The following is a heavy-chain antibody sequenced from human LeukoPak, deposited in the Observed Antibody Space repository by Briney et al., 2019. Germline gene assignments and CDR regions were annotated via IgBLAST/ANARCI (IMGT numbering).Heavy chain of an antibody. V-gene: IGHV4-59*01. D-gene: IGHD3-22*01. Sequence: SETLSLTCTVSGGSISSYYWSWIRQPPGKGLEWIGYIYYSGSTNYNPSLKSRVTISVDTSKNQFYLKLSSATAADTAVYYCARVGYYDSSGYYPSDAFDIWGQGTMVTVSS. CDR3: ARVGYYDSSGYYPSDAFDI. CDR1: GGSISSYY. J-gene: IGHJ3*02. CDR2: IYYSGST.